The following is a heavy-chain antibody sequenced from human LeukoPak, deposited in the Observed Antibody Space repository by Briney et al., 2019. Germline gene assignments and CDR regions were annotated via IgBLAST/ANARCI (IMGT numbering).Heavy chain of an antibody. V-gene: IGHV4-34*01. J-gene: IGHJ6*02. CDR1: GGSFSGYY. CDR2: INHSGST. CDR3: ARGVQYHYYHYYGMDV. D-gene: IGHD4-4*01. Sequence: SETLSLTCAVYGGSFSGYYWSWIRQPPGEGLEWIGEINHSGSTNYNPSLKSRVTISVDTSKNQFSLKLSSVTAADTAVYYCARGVQYHYYHYYGMDVWGQGTTVTVSS.